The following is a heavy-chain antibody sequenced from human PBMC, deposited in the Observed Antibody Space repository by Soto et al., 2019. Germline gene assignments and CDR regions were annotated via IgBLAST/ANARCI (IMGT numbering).Heavy chain of an antibody. CDR2: ISGSGGST. V-gene: IGHV3-23*01. D-gene: IGHD2-2*01. CDR3: AKVGEVVPLYYYYYMDV. Sequence: GGSLRLSCAASGFTFSSYAMSWVRQAPGKGLEWVSAISGSGGSTYYADSVKGRFTISRDNSKNTLYLQMNSLRAEDTAVYYCAKVGEVVPLYYYYYMDVWGKGTTVTVSS. J-gene: IGHJ6*03. CDR1: GFTFSSYA.